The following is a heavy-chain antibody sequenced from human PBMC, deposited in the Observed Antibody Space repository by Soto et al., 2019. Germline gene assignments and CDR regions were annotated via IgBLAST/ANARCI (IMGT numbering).Heavy chain of an antibody. D-gene: IGHD6-13*01. Sequence: QVQLVESGGGLVKPGGSLRLSCAASGFTLSDYYMTWIRQAPGSGLEWVSYTSSSSGTISYANSVKGRFTISRDNAQNSLYLQMTSLRAEDTAVYYCARGTYRSKTDFDYWGQGTLVTVSS. V-gene: IGHV3-11*01. CDR3: ARGTYRSKTDFDY. CDR2: TSSSSGTI. CDR1: GFTLSDYY. J-gene: IGHJ4*02.